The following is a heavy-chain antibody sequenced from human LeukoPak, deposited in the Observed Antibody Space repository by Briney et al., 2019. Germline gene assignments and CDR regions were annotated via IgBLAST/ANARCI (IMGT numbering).Heavy chain of an antibody. CDR2: TSGDGITT. D-gene: IGHD5/OR15-5a*01. Sequence: GGSLRLSCAASGFTLSTYPMSWVRQAPGKGLEWVSLTSGDGITTYFADSVKGRFTISRDNSKSSLFLQMNSLRTEDTALYYCARDHVYGGADYWGQGTLVTVSS. CDR1: GFTLSTYP. V-gene: IGHV3-43*02. CDR3: ARDHVYGGADY. J-gene: IGHJ4*02.